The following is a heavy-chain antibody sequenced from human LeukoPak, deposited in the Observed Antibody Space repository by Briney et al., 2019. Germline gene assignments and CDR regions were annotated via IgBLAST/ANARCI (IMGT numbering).Heavy chain of an antibody. D-gene: IGHD2-2*01. Sequence: SETLSLTCTVSGGSISSGSYYWSWIRQPAGKGLEWIGRIYTTGSTNYNPSLKSRVTISVDTSKNQFSLKLSSVTAADTAVYYCARSFRLYHHDYWGQGTLVTVSS. CDR1: GGSISSGSYY. CDR3: ARSFRLYHHDY. J-gene: IGHJ4*02. V-gene: IGHV4-61*02. CDR2: IYTTGST.